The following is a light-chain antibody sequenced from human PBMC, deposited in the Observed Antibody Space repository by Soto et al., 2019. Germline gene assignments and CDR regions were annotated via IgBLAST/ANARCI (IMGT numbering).Light chain of an antibody. V-gene: IGKV3-15*01. CDR3: QPYNNWPPVT. CDR1: QSVSSN. Sequence: ETVMTQSPAALSVSPGERATLSCRASQSVSSNVAWYQQTPGQAPRLLIYGASTRAAGIPDRFSGSGSGTEFTLTIRSLPSEDFAVYYCQPYNNWPPVTFGQGTRLDIK. CDR2: GAS. J-gene: IGKJ5*01.